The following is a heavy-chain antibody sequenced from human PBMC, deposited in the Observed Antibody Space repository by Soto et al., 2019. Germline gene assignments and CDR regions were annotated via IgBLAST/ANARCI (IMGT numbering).Heavy chain of an antibody. Sequence: SVKVSCKASGGTFSTHAIIWVRQAPGHGLEWMGGIIPISGTTYYTQKFQGRVTITADEPTSTAFMELSSLKSEDTAVFYCARGYCSGGNCYSGMDVWGQGTMVTAP. CDR1: GGTFSTHA. CDR3: ARGYCSGGNCYSGMDV. V-gene: IGHV1-69*13. D-gene: IGHD2-15*01. CDR2: IIPISGTT. J-gene: IGHJ6*02.